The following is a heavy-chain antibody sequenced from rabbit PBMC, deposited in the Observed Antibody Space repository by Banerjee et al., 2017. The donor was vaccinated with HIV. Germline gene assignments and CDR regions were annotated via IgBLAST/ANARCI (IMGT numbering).Heavy chain of an antibody. CDR1: GFDFSRNA. D-gene: IGHD8-1*01. Sequence: QSLEESGGDLVKPGASLTLTCTASGFDFSRNAVCWVRQAPGKGLEWIACIDAGSSGTTHYASWAKGRFTISKTSSTTVTLQMTSLTAADTATYFCARDAYGGSSWYPYYFNLWGPGTLVTVS. V-gene: IGHV1S40*01. J-gene: IGHJ4*01. CDR2: IDAGSSGTT. CDR3: ARDAYGGSSWYPYYFNL.